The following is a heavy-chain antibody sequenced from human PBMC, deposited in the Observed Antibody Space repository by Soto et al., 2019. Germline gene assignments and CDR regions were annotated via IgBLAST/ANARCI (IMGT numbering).Heavy chain of an antibody. CDR2: IIAILVTA. J-gene: IGHJ4*02. CDR3: TSFDSNGYYPQNHY. V-gene: IGHV1-69*13. Sequence: GPSVKVACKASGYTFTSYDIHWVRQAPGQRFEWMGGIIAILVTANFTQKFQDRVRFTGDESTATAYRTLSSLTSQDTAFYYCTSFDSNGYYPQNHYWGPGTQVTVSS. D-gene: IGHD3-22*01. CDR1: GYTFTSYD.